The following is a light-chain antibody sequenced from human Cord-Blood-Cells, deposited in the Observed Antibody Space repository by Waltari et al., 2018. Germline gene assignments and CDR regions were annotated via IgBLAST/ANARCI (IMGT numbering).Light chain of an antibody. V-gene: IGKV1-8*01. Sequence: AIRITQSPSSLSESTGDRVTITCRASQGISSYLAWYQQKPGKAPKLLIYAASTLQSGVPSRFSGSGSGTDFTLTISCLQSEDFATYYCQQYYSYPLTFGGGTKVEIK. J-gene: IGKJ4*01. CDR1: QGISSY. CDR2: AAS. CDR3: QQYYSYPLT.